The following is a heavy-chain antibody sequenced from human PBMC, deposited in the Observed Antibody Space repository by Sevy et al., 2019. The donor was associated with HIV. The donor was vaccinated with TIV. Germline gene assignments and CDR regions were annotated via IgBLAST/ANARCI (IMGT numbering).Heavy chain of an antibody. CDR3: ARVGRDYYDSSPFNYYYGMDV. CDR1: GGTFSSYA. D-gene: IGHD3-22*01. V-gene: IGHV1-69*13. CDR2: IIPIFGTA. Sequence: ASVKVSCKASGGTFSSYAISWVRQAPGQGLEWMGGIIPIFGTANYAQKFQGRVTITADESTSTAYMELSSLRSEDTAVYYWARVGRDYYDSSPFNYYYGMDVWGQGTTVTVSS. J-gene: IGHJ6*02.